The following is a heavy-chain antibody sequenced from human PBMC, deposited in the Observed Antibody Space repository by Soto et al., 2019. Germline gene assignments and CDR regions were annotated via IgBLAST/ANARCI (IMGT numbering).Heavy chain of an antibody. CDR3: ARVPGP. J-gene: IGHJ5*02. Sequence: SETLSLTCTVSGGSISSSTYYWGWMRQPPGKGLEWIGYIYHSGNTYYNPSLKSRVTISVDRSKNQFSLKLSSVTTADTAVYYCARVPGPWGQGTLVTVSS. V-gene: IGHV4-30-2*01. CDR2: IYHSGNT. CDR1: GGSISSSTYY.